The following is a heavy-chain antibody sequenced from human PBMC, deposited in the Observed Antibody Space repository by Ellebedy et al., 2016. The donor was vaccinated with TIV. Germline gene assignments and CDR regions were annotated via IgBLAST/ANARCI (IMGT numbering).Heavy chain of an antibody. CDR2: ISGSGGST. Sequence: GESLKISXAASGFTFSSYAMSWVRQAPGKGLEWVSAISGSGGSTYYADSVKGRFTISRDNAKNSLYLQMNSLRAEDTALYYCAKDWFGEPTGGNAFDIWGQGTMVTVSS. CDR3: AKDWFGEPTGGNAFDI. D-gene: IGHD3-10*01. CDR1: GFTFSSYA. V-gene: IGHV3-23*01. J-gene: IGHJ3*02.